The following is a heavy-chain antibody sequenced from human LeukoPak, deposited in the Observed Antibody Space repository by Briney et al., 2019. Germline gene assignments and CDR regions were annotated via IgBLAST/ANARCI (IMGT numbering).Heavy chain of an antibody. Sequence: SVKVSCKASGYTFTSYGISWVRQAPGQGLEWMGGIIPIFGTANYAQKFQGRVTITADKSTSTAYMELSSLRSEDTAVYYCARGPYDSSVEGAFDIWGQGTMVTVSS. V-gene: IGHV1-69*06. CDR2: IIPIFGTA. D-gene: IGHD3-22*01. J-gene: IGHJ3*02. CDR1: GYTFTSYG. CDR3: ARGPYDSSVEGAFDI.